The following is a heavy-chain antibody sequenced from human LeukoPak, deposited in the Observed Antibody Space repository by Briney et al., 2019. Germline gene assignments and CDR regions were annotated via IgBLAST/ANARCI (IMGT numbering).Heavy chain of an antibody. CDR1: GFTFGDYA. D-gene: IGHD3-9*01. J-gene: IGHJ4*02. CDR3: ARGSYDILTAYTN. CDR2: ISTTSSYI. V-gene: IGHV3-21*01. Sequence: GRSLRLSCTASGFTFGDYAMSWVRQAPGKGLEWVSSISTTSSYIYYADSVKGRFTISRDNAKNSLYLQMNSLRAEDTAVYYCARGSYDILTAYTNWGQGTLVTVSS.